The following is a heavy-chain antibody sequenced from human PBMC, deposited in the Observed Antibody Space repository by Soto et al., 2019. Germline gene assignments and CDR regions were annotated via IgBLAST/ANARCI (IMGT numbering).Heavy chain of an antibody. CDR3: AKDRPAAMRYYYYGMDV. D-gene: IGHD2-2*01. J-gene: IGHJ6*02. Sequence: QVQLVESGGGVVQPGRSLRLSCAASGFTFSSYGMHWVRQAAGKGLEWVAVISYDGSNKYYADSVKGRFTISRDNSKNTLYLQMNSLRAEDTAVYYCAKDRPAAMRYYYYGMDVWGQGTTVTVSS. CDR2: ISYDGSNK. CDR1: GFTFSSYG. V-gene: IGHV3-30*18.